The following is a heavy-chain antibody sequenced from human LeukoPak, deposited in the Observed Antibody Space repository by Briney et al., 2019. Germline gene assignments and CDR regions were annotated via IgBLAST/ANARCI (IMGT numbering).Heavy chain of an antibody. J-gene: IGHJ4*02. V-gene: IGHV1-8*03. CDR2: MNPNSGDT. CDR1: GYTFTSYD. CDR3: ARGFSSKGFDY. Sequence: ASVKVSCKASGYTFTSYDINWVRQATGQGLEWMGWMNPNSGDTGYAQKFQGRVTITRNTSISTAYMELSSLRSEDTAVYYCARGFSSKGFDYWGQGTLVTVSS.